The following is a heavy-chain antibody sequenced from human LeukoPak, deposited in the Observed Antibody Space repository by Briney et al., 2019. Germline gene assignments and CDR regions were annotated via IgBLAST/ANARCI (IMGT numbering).Heavy chain of an antibody. J-gene: IGHJ5*02. CDR1: GFTFSSYW. D-gene: IGHD3-10*01. Sequence: GGSLRLSCAASGFTFSSYWMSWVRQAPGKGLQSVAYISQDVSHKYYVDSVKGRFTISRDNAKNSLYLQMNSLRAEDTAVYYCARVHVLLWFGERTEGNWFDPWGQGTLVTVSS. CDR3: ARVHVLLWFGERTEGNWFDP. V-gene: IGHV3-7*04. CDR2: ISQDVSHK.